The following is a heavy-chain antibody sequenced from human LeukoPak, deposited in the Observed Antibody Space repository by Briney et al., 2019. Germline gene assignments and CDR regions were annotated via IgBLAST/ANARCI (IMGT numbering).Heavy chain of an antibody. CDR2: IYYSGRP. D-gene: IGHD3-10*01. J-gene: IGHJ5*02. Sequence: SETLSLTCTVSGGSISSGGYYWSWIRQHPGKGLEWIGYIYYSGRPYSNPSLKSRVTISVDTSKNQFSLKLSSVTAADTAVYYCARAQPGESWFNPWGQGTLVTVSS. CDR3: ARAQPGESWFNP. V-gene: IGHV4-31*03. CDR1: GGSISSGGYY.